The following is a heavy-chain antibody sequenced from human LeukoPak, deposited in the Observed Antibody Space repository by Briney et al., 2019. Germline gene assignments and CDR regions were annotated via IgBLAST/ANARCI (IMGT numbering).Heavy chain of an antibody. V-gene: IGHV1-2*02. J-gene: IGHJ4*02. CDR1: GYTFTGYY. D-gene: IGHD6-19*01. CDR3: ARQVAGTLYFDY. CDR2: INPNSGGT. Sequence: ASVKVSCKASGYTFTGYYMHWVRQAPGQGLEWMGWINPNSGGTNYARKFQGRVTMTRDTSISTAYMELSRLRSDDTAVYYCARQVAGTLYFDYWGQGTLVTVSS.